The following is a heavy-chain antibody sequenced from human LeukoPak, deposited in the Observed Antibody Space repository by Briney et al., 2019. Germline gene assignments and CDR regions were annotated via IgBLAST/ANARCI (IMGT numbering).Heavy chain of an antibody. CDR2: ISGSGGST. J-gene: IGHJ4*02. Sequence: PGGSLRLSCAASRFTFSSYAMSWVRQAPGKGLEWVSAISGSGGSTYYADSVKDRFTISRDNSKNTPYLQMNSLRAEDTAVYYCAKLRRVTAIIDYWGQGTLVTVSS. CDR1: RFTFSSYA. CDR3: AKLRRVTAIIDY. V-gene: IGHV3-23*01. D-gene: IGHD2-21*02.